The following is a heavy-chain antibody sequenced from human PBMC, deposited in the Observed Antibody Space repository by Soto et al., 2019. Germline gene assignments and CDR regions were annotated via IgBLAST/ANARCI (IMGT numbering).Heavy chain of an antibody. D-gene: IGHD1-26*01. J-gene: IGHJ3*02. V-gene: IGHV1-69*13. Sequence: SVKVSCKASGGTFSSYAISWVRQAPGQGLEWMGGIIPIFGTANYAQKFQGRVTITADESTSTVYMELSSLRSEDTAVYYCAREAYSGSGGAAFDIWGQGTMVTVSS. CDR2: IIPIFGTA. CDR3: AREAYSGSGGAAFDI. CDR1: GGTFSSYA.